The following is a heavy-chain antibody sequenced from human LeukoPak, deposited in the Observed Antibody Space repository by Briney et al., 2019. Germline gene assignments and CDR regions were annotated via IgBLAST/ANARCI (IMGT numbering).Heavy chain of an antibody. J-gene: IGHJ4*02. V-gene: IGHV1-2*02. Sequence: ASVKVSFNASGYTVTSYYMNWVRQAPGQGLEWMGWINPNSGGTNYAQKFQGRVTMTRDTSISTAYMELSRLRSDDTAVYYCARDQTPRRIRIAAAGTHFVYSGQGTLVTVSS. D-gene: IGHD6-13*01. CDR2: INPNSGGT. CDR1: GYTVTSYY. CDR3: ARDQTPRRIRIAAAGTHFVY.